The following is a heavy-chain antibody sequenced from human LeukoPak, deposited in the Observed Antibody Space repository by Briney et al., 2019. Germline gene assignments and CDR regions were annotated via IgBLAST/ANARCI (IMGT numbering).Heavy chain of an antibody. V-gene: IGHV3-21*01. CDR2: ISSSSSYI. J-gene: IGHJ4*02. CDR1: GFTFSSYS. Sequence: GGSLRLSCAASGFTFSSYSMNWVRQAPGKGLEWVSSISSSSSYIYYADSVKGRFTISRDNAKNSLYLQMNSLRAEDTAVYYCASGVYDFWSGYYREVDYWGQGTLVTFSS. D-gene: IGHD3-3*01. CDR3: ASGVYDFWSGYYREVDY.